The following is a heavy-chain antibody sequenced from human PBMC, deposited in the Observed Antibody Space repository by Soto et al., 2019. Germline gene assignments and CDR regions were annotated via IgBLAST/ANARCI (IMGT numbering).Heavy chain of an antibody. Sequence: RLSCAASGFTFSSYAMHWVRQAPGKGLEWVAVISYDGSNKYYADSVKGRFTISRDNSKNTLYLQMNSLRAEDTAVYYCARGRDFKTPHYWGQGTLVTVSS. V-gene: IGHV3-30-3*01. CDR3: ARGRDFKTPHY. J-gene: IGHJ4*02. CDR2: ISYDGSNK. CDR1: GFTFSSYA.